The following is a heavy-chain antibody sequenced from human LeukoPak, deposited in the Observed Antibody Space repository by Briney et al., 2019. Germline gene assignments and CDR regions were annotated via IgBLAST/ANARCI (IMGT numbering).Heavy chain of an antibody. CDR2: IYHSGST. V-gene: IGHV4-39*07. Sequence: SETLSLTCAVSGDSISSSSFHWGWIRQPPGKGLEWIGEIYHSGSTNYNPSLKSRVTISVDKSKNLFSLKLSSVTAADTAVYYCARGSSGWTFDYWGQGTLVTVSS. CDR3: ARGSSGWTFDY. J-gene: IGHJ4*02. D-gene: IGHD6-19*01. CDR1: GDSISSSSFH.